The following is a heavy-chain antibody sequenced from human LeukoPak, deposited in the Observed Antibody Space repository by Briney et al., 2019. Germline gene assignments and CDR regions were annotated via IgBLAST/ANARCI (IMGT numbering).Heavy chain of an antibody. CDR2: IYHSGST. J-gene: IGHJ6*04. CDR1: GGSISSSNW. D-gene: IGHD3-9*01. V-gene: IGHV4-4*02. Sequence: SETLSLTCAVSGGSISSSNWWSWVRQPPGKGLEWIGEIYHSGSTNYNPSLKSRVTISVDKSKNQFSLKLSSVTAADTAMYYCARGSNRVLRYFDWSLAGMDVWGKGTTVTVSS. CDR3: ARGSNRVLRYFDWSLAGMDV.